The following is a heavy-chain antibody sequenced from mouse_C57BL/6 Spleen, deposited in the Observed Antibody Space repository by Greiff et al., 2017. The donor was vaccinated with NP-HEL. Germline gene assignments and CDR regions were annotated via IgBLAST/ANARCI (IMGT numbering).Heavy chain of an antibody. V-gene: IGHV2-2*01. CDR2: IWSGGNT. Sequence: QVQLQQSGPGLVQPSQSLSITCTVSGFSLTSYGVHWVRQSPGKGLEWLGVIWSGGNTDYNAAFISRLNINKDNSESQVFFKMNSLQADDTAIYYCARGGYSNYPFAYWGQGTLVTVSA. J-gene: IGHJ3*01. D-gene: IGHD2-5*01. CDR3: ARGGYSNYPFAY. CDR1: GFSLTSYG.